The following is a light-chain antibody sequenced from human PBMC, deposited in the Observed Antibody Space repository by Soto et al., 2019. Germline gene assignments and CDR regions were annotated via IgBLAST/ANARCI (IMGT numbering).Light chain of an antibody. J-gene: IGKJ1*01. CDR3: QQYETFSGT. V-gene: IGKV1-5*01. CDR1: QSSSSW. Sequence: DIQMTQSPSTLCASLVDRVAITCWASQSSSSWLAWYQQKPGEAPKLLIYDASALPRGVPSRFSGSGSGTKFTLTIASLQPDDFATYYCQQYETFSGTFGPGTKVDI. CDR2: DAS.